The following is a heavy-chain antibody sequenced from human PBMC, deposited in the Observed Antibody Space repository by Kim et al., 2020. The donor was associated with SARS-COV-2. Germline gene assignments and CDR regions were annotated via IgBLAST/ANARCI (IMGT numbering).Heavy chain of an antibody. CDR1: GYTFTGYY. J-gene: IGHJ4*02. CDR2: INPNSGGT. CDR3: ARVKSQKGREADFDY. Sequence: ASVKVSCKASGYTFTGYYMHWVRQAPGQGLEWMGRINPNSGGTNYAQKFQGRVTMTRDTSISTAYMELSRLRSDDTAVYYCARVKSQKGREADFDYWGQGTLVTVSS. D-gene: IGHD1-26*01. V-gene: IGHV1-2*06.